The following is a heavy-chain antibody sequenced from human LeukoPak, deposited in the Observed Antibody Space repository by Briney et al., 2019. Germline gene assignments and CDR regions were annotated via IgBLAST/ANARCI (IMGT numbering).Heavy chain of an antibody. CDR1: GFIFDRYS. CDR2: ISSSSLYI. J-gene: IGHJ3*01. CDR3: ARDGKTLYEFYF. D-gene: IGHD1-1*01. Sequence: GGSLRLSCVVPGFIFDRYSMHWVRQAPGKGLEWVSSISSSSLYIYYSDSVKGRFTVSRDNAKNSLDLQMNSLSAEDTVVYYCARDGKTLYEFYFWGQGKMVTVSS. V-gene: IGHV3-21*01.